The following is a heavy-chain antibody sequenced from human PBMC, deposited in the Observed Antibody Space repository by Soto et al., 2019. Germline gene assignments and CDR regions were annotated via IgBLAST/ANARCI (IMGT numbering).Heavy chain of an antibody. J-gene: IGHJ4*02. D-gene: IGHD2-2*01. Sequence: PSETLSLTCAVNGSFSDYSWSWIRQPPGKGLEWIGEINHSGSSNYNPSLKSRVTISVDTSRNQFSLRVTSVTAADTAVYYCGGITVPQWGQGTLVTVSS. CDR1: GSFSDYS. CDR2: INHSGSS. V-gene: IGHV4-34*01. CDR3: GGITVPQ.